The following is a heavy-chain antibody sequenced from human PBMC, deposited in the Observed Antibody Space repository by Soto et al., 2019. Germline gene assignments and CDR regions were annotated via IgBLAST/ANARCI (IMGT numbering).Heavy chain of an antibody. Sequence: GGSLRLSCAASGFPVSSNYMSWFRPAPGKGLEWVSVIYGGGSTYYADSVKGRFTISRDNSKSTLYLQMNSLRAEDTAVYYCARERASSGWYEADYSGQGTLVTVSS. D-gene: IGHD6-19*01. CDR3: ARERASSGWYEADY. CDR1: GFPVSSNY. CDR2: IYGGGST. V-gene: IGHV3-53*01. J-gene: IGHJ4*02.